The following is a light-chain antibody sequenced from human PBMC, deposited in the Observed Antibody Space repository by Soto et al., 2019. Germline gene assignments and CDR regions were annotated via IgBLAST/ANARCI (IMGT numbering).Light chain of an antibody. V-gene: IGKV3-20*01. CDR1: QSISSSF. CDR3: QQYGSSPWT. Sequence: EIVLTQSPGTPSLSPGERATLSCRASQSISSSFLAWYQQEPGQAPRLLVYGASNRATGIPDRFSGSGSGTDFTLTISRLEPEDFAVYYCQQYGSSPWTFGQGTKVEIK. CDR2: GAS. J-gene: IGKJ1*01.